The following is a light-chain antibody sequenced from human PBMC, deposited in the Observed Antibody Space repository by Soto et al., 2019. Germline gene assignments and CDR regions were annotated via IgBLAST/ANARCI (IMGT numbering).Light chain of an antibody. CDR3: QVWDSSGDHVV. J-gene: IGLJ2*01. Sequence: SYELTQPPSVSVAPGKTARITCGGNNIGSKTVHWYQQKPGQAPVLVIYYDSDRPSGIPERFSGSNSGSTATLTISRVEAGDEADYYCQVWDSSGDHVVFGGGTKLTVL. CDR1: NIGSKT. V-gene: IGLV3-21*04. CDR2: YDS.